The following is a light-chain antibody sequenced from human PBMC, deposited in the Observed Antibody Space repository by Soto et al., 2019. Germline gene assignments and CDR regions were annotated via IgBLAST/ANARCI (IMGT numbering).Light chain of an antibody. V-gene: IGKV3-20*01. CDR3: QQYSRSPHT. CDR2: GAS. CDR1: QSVSSSY. Sequence: EIVLTQSPGTLSLSPGERATLSCRASQSVSSSYLAWYQQKPGQAPRLLIYGASSMATGIPDRFSGSGSGTDFTVTISQLEPEDFAVYYCQQYSRSPHTFGGGTKVEIK. J-gene: IGKJ4*01.